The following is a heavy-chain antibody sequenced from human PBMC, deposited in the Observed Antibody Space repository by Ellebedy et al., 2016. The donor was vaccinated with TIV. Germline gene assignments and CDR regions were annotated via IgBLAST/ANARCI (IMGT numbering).Heavy chain of an antibody. CDR1: GGTFSNYA. Sequence: ASVKVSCXASGGTFSNYAISWVRQAPGQGLEWMGAIIPIFGSGNYAQKFQDRVPITADESTSTAYMELSSLRSDDTAVYYCARDFLRAPDGSGTYNNWFDPWGQGTLVTVSS. D-gene: IGHD3-10*01. V-gene: IGHV1-69*13. CDR3: ARDFLRAPDGSGTYNNWFDP. J-gene: IGHJ5*02. CDR2: IIPIFGSG.